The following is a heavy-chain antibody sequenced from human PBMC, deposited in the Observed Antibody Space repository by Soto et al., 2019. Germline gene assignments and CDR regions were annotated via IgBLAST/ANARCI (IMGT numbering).Heavy chain of an antibody. CDR1: GVAFSSYG. V-gene: IGHV3-30*18. Sequence: XGSLRLSCAASGVAFSSYGMHWVRQAPGKGLDWVAVISYDGSNEYYADSVKGRFAISRDNSKNTLYLQMNSLRTEDTAVYYCAKDNNPVVVPAAMGGVAVWGQGTMVTVSS. J-gene: IGHJ6*02. CDR3: AKDNNPVVVPAAMGGVAV. D-gene: IGHD2-2*01. CDR2: ISYDGSNE.